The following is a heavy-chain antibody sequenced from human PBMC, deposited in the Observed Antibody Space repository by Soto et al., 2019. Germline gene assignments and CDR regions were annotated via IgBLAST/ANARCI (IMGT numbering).Heavy chain of an antibody. CDR1: GCTFSSYT. D-gene: IGHD3-10*01. Sequence: GASVKVSCKASGCTFSSYTISWVRQAPGQGLEWMGRIIPILGIANYAQKFQGRVTITADKSTSTAYMELSSLRSEDTAVYYCARDIPPEYGSGSYYTIAYWGQGTLVTVSS. CDR2: IIPILGIA. J-gene: IGHJ4*02. CDR3: ARDIPPEYGSGSYYTIAY. V-gene: IGHV1-69*04.